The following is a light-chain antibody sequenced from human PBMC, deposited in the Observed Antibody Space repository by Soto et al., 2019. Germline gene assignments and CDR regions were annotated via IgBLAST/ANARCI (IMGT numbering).Light chain of an antibody. V-gene: IGKV1-5*03. CDR1: QTINSW. J-gene: IGKJ1*01. CDR2: KTS. CDR3: QQYNTYPMK. Sequence: DVQMTQSPSTLSASVGDTVTITCRASQTINSWLAWYQHRPGKGPKLLIYKTSTVEGGVPLRFSGSGSGTEFTLTISSLQPADSATYYCQQYNTYPMKFGQGTKVDIK.